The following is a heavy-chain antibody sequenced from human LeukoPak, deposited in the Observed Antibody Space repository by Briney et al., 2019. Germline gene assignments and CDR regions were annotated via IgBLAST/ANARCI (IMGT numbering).Heavy chain of an antibody. CDR3: AKDQDYYASASGFDY. Sequence: PGGSLRLSCAASGFTFSNYAMSWVRQAPGRGLEWVSTISGSGSTTYYADSVKGRFTISRHNSKNTLYLQMNSLRAEDTALYYCAKDQDYYASASGFDYWGQGPLVTVSS. J-gene: IGHJ4*02. V-gene: IGHV3-23*01. CDR2: ISGSGSTT. CDR1: GFTFSNYA. D-gene: IGHD3-10*01.